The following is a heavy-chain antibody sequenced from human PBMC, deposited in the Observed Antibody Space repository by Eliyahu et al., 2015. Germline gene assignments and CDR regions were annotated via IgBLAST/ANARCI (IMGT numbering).Heavy chain of an antibody. CDR1: GGSVSSRGYX. Sequence: QLQLQESGPGLVKPSETLSLTCSVSGGSVSSRGYXWGWFRQPXGTGLEWXGSVYYSGTTHYNPSVKSRVTISRDTSKNQFSLKLSSVTAADTAVYYCARGGRYGDYDSRTWFDPWGQGTLVTVSS. CDR2: VYYSGTT. CDR3: ARGGRYGDYDSRTWFDP. J-gene: IGHJ5*01. D-gene: IGHD4-17*01. V-gene: IGHV4-39*01.